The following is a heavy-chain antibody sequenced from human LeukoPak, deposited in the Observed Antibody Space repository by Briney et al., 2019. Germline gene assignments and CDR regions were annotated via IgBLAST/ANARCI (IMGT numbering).Heavy chain of an antibody. CDR1: GGSISSYY. CDR3: ARGASWSGYYILPTFDY. D-gene: IGHD3-3*01. V-gene: IGHV4-59*01. CDR2: IYYSGST. Sequence: SETLSLTCTVSGGSISSYYWSWIRQPPGKGLEWMGCIYYSGSTNYNPSLKSRVTISVDTSKNQFSLKLSSVTAADTAVYYCARGASWSGYYILPTFDYWGQGTLVTVSS. J-gene: IGHJ4*02.